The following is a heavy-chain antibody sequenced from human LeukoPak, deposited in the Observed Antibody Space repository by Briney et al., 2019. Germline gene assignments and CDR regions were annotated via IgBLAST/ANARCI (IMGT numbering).Heavy chain of an antibody. CDR1: GFTFSSYS. V-gene: IGHV3-21*04. CDR2: ISSSSSYI. J-gene: IGHJ4*02. Sequence: GGSLRLSCAASGFTFSSYSTNWVRQAPGEGLEGGSPISSSSSYIYYADSVRGRFTISRDNSKNTMYLQMNSLRAEDTAVYYCAKDQSGWNVGGGSLDYWGQGTLVTASS. D-gene: IGHD1-1*01. CDR3: AKDQSGWNVGGGSLDY.